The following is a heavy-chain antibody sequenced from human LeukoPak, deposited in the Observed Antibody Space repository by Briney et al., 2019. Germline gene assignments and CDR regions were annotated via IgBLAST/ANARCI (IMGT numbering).Heavy chain of an antibody. V-gene: IGHV3-7*03. CDR3: ARDVAYCGGDCYSKRGFDY. CDR2: IKQDGSEK. D-gene: IGHD2-21*02. CDR1: GFTFSSYW. Sequence: GSLRLSCAASGFTFSSYWMSWVRQAPGKGLEWVANIKQDGSEKYYVDSVKGRFTISRDNAKNSLYLQMNSLRAEDTAVYYCARDVAYCGGDCYSKRGFDYWGQGTLVTVSS. J-gene: IGHJ4*02.